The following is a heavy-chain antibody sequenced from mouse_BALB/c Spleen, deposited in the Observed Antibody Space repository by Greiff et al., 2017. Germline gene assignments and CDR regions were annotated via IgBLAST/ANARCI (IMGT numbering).Heavy chain of an antibody. CDR1: GYTFTSYN. D-gene: IGHD2-1*01. Sequence: QVQLQQPGAELVKPGASVKMSCKASGYTFTSYNMHWVKQTPGQGLEWIGAIYPGNGDTSYNQKFKGKATLTADKSSSTAYMQLSSLTSEDSAVYYCARGGNFYAMDYWGQGTSVTVSS. V-gene: IGHV1-12*01. CDR3: ARGGNFYAMDY. J-gene: IGHJ4*01. CDR2: IYPGNGDT.